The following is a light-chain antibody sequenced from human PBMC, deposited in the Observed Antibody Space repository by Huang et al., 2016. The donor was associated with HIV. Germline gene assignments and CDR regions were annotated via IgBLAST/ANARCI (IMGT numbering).Light chain of an antibody. J-gene: IGKJ4*01. CDR2: GAS. CDR3: QQYNDWPPLT. CDR1: QSVNSD. V-gene: IGKV3-15*01. Sequence: EIEMTQSPVTLSVSPGHRATLSYRASQSVNSDLAWYQQKPGQAPRLLIYGASTRATGIPAKFNATGSGTEFSLSINNLQSDDFAVYYCQQYNDWPPLTFGGGTKVEI.